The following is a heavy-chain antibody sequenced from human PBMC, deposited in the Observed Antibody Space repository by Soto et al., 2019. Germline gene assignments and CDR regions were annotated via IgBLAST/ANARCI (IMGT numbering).Heavy chain of an antibody. Sequence: EVQLVETGGGLIQPGGSLRLSCAASGFSVGSNYMTWVRQSPGKGLEWVSLIYSNGDTDYADSVKGRFSISRDNFKNTLYLQMNNLRAEDTAVYHCARKSDSSTGPEADGVWGRGPLVTVSS. CDR1: GFSVGSNY. V-gene: IGHV3-53*02. J-gene: IGHJ4*02. D-gene: IGHD2-8*01. CDR2: IYSNGDT. CDR3: ARKSDSSTGPEADGV.